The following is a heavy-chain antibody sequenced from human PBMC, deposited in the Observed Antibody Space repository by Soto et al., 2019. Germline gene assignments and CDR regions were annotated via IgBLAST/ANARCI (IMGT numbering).Heavy chain of an antibody. V-gene: IGHV1-18*04. J-gene: IGHJ4*02. D-gene: IGHD3-3*01. CDR3: ARERITIFGVPENSDH. CDR1: GYTCTSYR. CDR2: ISAYNGNT. Sequence: QVQLVQSGAEVKKPGASVKVSCKASGYTCTSYRISWVRQAPGQGLEWMGWISAYNGNTNYAQKLQGRVTMTTDTSTSTAYMELWSLRSDDTAVYYCARERITIFGVPENSDHWGQGTLVTVSS.